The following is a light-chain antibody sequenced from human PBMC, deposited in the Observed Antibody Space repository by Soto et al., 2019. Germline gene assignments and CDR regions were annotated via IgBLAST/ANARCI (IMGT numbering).Light chain of an antibody. Sequence: DIQITQAPSTLSASVGDRGTITCRASQNVETRLAWYQQKPGKAPDLVIYDASNLEAGGPSRFSGSGSGTEFSLSISSLQSDDSATYFCQQYSTYPYTFGQGTK. CDR3: QQYSTYPYT. CDR2: DAS. J-gene: IGKJ2*01. V-gene: IGKV1-5*01. CDR1: QNVETR.